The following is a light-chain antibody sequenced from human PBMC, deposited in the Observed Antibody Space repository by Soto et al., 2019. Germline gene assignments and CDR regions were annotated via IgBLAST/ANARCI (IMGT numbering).Light chain of an antibody. Sequence: QSVLPQPTSVSGSPGQSITISCTGVSSDIGGYNHVSWYQQHPGNVPRLIIYDVDNRPLGISNRFSGSQSGNTASLSISGLQAEDEADYYCCAYTARTTLSWVLGGGTKVTVL. CDR2: DVD. CDR3: CAYTARTTLSWV. V-gene: IGLV2-14*03. CDR1: SSDIGGYNH. J-gene: IGLJ3*02.